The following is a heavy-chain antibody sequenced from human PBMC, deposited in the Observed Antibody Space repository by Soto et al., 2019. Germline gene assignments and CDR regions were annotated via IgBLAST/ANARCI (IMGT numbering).Heavy chain of an antibody. J-gene: IGHJ3*02. V-gene: IGHV1-18*01. CDR1: GYTFTIYG. Sequence: GASVKVSCTASGYTFTIYGISWVRQAPGQGLEWMGWISAYNGNTNYAQKLQGRVTMTTDTSTSTAYMELRSLRSDDTAVYYCARSIAVAYDAFDIWGQGTMVTVSS. CDR3: ARSIAVAYDAFDI. D-gene: IGHD6-19*01. CDR2: ISAYNGNT.